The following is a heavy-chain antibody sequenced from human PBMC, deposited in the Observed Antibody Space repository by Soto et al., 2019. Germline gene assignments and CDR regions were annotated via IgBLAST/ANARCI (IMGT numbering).Heavy chain of an antibody. J-gene: IGHJ5*02. V-gene: IGHV1-18*01. CDR3: ARGPVVPAANNWLDP. CDR1: GYTFTSYG. CDR2: ISAYNGNT. D-gene: IGHD2-2*01. Sequence: ASVKVSCKASGYTFTSYGISWVRQAPGQGLEWMGWISAYNGNTNYAQKLQGRVTMTTDTSTSTAYMELRSLRSDDTAVYYCARGPVVPAANNWLDPWRQGTLVTVSS.